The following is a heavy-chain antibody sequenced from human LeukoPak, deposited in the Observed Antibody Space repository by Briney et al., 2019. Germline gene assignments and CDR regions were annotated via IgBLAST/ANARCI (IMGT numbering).Heavy chain of an antibody. Sequence: GGSLRLSCAASGFTVSGNYMSWVRQAPGKGLEWVSVIYIGGSTYYADSVKGRFTISRDNAKNSLYLQMNSLRAEDTAVYYCARDGAWNSGSYDYWGQGTLVTVSS. J-gene: IGHJ4*02. D-gene: IGHD3-10*01. CDR2: IYIGGST. CDR3: ARDGAWNSGSYDY. CDR1: GFTVSGNY. V-gene: IGHV3-66*01.